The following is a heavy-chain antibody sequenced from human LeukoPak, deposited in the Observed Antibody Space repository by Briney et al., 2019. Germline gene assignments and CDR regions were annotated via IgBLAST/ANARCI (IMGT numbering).Heavy chain of an antibody. J-gene: IGHJ6*03. V-gene: IGHV4-61*09. CDR3: ARTVWRGYYDGRGGTYYYYYMDV. CDR2: IYASGRT. CDR1: DGSISSGTYY. Sequence: SETLSLTCTVSDGSISSGTYYWSWIRQPAGKGLEWIGHIYASGRTNYNPSLKSRVTISIDTSKDQFSLKLTSVTAADTAAYFCARTVWRGYYDGRGGTYYYYYMDVWGKGTTVTISS. D-gene: IGHD3-16*01.